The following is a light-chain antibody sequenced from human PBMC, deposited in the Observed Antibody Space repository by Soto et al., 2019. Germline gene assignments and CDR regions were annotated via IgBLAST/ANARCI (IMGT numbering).Light chain of an antibody. Sequence: DIQLTQSPSSLSASVGDRVTITCRASQSISSYLNWYQQNPAKAPKLLIYAASSLQSGVPSRFSCSGSGTDFTRTMSSLQPEDFPAYYCQQSYSTPQTFGPGTKVDIK. V-gene: IGKV1-39*01. CDR1: QSISSY. CDR3: QQSYSTPQT. J-gene: IGKJ3*01. CDR2: AAS.